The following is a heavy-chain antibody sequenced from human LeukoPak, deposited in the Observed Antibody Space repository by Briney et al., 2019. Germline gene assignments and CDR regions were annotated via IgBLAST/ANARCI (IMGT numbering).Heavy chain of an antibody. CDR1: GFTFSSYS. CDR3: ARAQAYYDSSGSPTNHFDY. V-gene: IGHV3-21*01. Sequence: GGSLRLSCAASGFTFSSYSMNWVRQVPGKGLEWVSSISSSSSYIYYADSVKGRFTISRDNAKNSLYLQMNSLRAEDTAVYYCARAQAYYDSSGSPTNHFDYWGQGTLVTVSS. J-gene: IGHJ4*02. CDR2: ISSSSSYI. D-gene: IGHD3-22*01.